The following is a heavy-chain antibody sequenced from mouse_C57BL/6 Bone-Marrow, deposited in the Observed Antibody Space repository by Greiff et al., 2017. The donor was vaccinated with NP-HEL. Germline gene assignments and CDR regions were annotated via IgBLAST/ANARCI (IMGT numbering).Heavy chain of an antibody. CDR2: IYPRDGST. V-gene: IGHV1-85*01. J-gene: IGHJ1*03. D-gene: IGHD1-1*01. CDR3: ARGGYGSSYRGYFDV. Sequence: QVQLKESGPELVKPGASVKLSCKASGYTFTSYDINWVKQRPGQGLEWIGWIYPRDGSTKYNEKFKGKATLTVDASSSTAYMELHSLTSEDSAVYFCARGGYGSSYRGYFDVWGTGTTVTVSS. CDR1: GYTFTSYD.